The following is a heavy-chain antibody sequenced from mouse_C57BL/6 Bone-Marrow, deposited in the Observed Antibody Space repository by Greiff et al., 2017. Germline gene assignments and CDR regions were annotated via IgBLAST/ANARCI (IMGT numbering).Heavy chain of an antibody. CDR1: GYTFTDYN. CDR2: INPNNGGT. V-gene: IGHV1-18*01. D-gene: IGHD2-1*01. Sequence: EVKLQESGPELVKPGASVKIPCKASGYTFTDYNMDWVKQSHGKSLEWIGDINPNNGGTIYNQKFKGKATLTVDKSSSTAYMELRSLTSEDTAVYYCARIYYGNWGFAYWGQGTLVTVSA. J-gene: IGHJ3*01. CDR3: ARIYYGNWGFAY.